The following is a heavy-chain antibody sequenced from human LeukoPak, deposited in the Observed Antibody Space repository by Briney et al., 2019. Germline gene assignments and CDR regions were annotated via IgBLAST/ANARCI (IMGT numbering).Heavy chain of an antibody. J-gene: IGHJ4*02. CDR3: ARDRSANEYYFDY. CDR2: ISYDGSNK. D-gene: IGHD5-12*01. V-gene: IGHV3-30-3*01. Sequence: GGSLRLSRAASGFTLCSYAMHWVRQAPGKGLEGVAVISYDGSNKNYADSVEGRFTNSRDTSINTLCMQMNCLRAEDTAVYYCARDRSANEYYFDYWGQGTLVTVSS. CDR1: GFTLCSYA.